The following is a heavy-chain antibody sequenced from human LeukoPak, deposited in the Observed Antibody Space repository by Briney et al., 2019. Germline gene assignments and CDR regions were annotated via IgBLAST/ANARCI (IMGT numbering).Heavy chain of an antibody. V-gene: IGHV3-48*03. CDR1: GFTFGTYE. D-gene: IGHD4-17*01. Sequence: GGPLRLSCEVSGFTFGTYEMNWFRQAPGKGPEWLSYISSSGSVKNYADSVKGRFTISREDAKNSLYLQLDSLRDEDTAFYYCARGNPVPYWGQGTLVIVSS. J-gene: IGHJ4*02. CDR2: ISSSGSVK. CDR3: ARGNPVPY.